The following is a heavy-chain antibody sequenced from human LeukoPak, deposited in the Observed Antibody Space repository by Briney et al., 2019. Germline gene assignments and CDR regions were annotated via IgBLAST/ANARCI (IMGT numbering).Heavy chain of an antibody. V-gene: IGHV4-4*07. CDR2: IYTSGST. J-gene: IGHJ3*02. Sequence: SETLSLTCTVSGGSISSYYWSWIRQPAGKGLEWIGRIYTSGSTNYNPSLKSRVTMSVDTSKNQFSLKLSSVTAADTAVYYCARADDYVWGSYRDDAFDIWGQGTMVTVSS. CDR3: ARADDYVWGSYRDDAFDI. CDR1: GGSISSYY. D-gene: IGHD3-16*02.